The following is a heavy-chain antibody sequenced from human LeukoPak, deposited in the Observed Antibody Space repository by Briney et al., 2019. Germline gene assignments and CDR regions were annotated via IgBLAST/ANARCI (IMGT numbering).Heavy chain of an antibody. V-gene: IGHV3-64*01. Sequence: GGSLRLSCTASGFTFSTYAMHWVRQAPGKGLEYVSAINNNGGSTFYVNSVKGGFTISRDNSRNTLYLQMGSLRPEGMAVYYCARRGWDLSYFDYWGQGTLVTVSS. CDR3: ARRGWDLSYFDY. CDR2: INNNGGST. J-gene: IGHJ4*02. CDR1: GFTFSTYA. D-gene: IGHD1-26*01.